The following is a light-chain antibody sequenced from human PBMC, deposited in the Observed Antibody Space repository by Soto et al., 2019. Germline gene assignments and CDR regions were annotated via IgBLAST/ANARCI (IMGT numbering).Light chain of an antibody. V-gene: IGLV2-23*02. J-gene: IGLJ7*01. Sequence: QSALTQPASVSGSPGQSITISCTGTRRDVGSHHLVSWYQQHPGQAPKLMIYEVSKRPLGVSARFSASKSGNTASLTISGLQAEDEADYYCCSYGGSRAVFGGGTQLTVL. CDR3: CSYGGSRAV. CDR2: EVS. CDR1: RRDVGSHHL.